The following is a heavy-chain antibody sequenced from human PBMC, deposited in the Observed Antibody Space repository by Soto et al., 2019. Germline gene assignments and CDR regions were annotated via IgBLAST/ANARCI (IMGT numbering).Heavy chain of an antibody. CDR2: IVPMYRTP. D-gene: IGHD5-18*01. CDR1: GGTFINYA. J-gene: IGHJ4*02. CDR3: ARGPDTAGLGLR. Sequence: GSSLKVSCKASGGTFINYAINWVRQAPGQGLEWMGGIVPMYRTPLYAQKFQGRVTITADEVTSTAYMEVSSLRFDDTALYLCARGPDTAGLGLRWGQGTLVTVS. V-gene: IGHV1-69*13.